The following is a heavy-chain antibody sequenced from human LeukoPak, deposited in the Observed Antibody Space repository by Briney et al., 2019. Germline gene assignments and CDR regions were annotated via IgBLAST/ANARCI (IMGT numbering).Heavy chain of an antibody. V-gene: IGHV4-30-4*08. CDR3: ARGLYGGKTANWFDP. CDR1: GGSISSYY. Sequence: SETLSLTCTVSGGSISSYYWSWIRQPPGKGLEWIGYIYYSGSTYYNPSLKSRVTISVDTSKNQFSLKLSSVTAADTAVYYCARGLYGGKTANWFDPWGQGTLVTVSS. D-gene: IGHD4-23*01. CDR2: IYYSGST. J-gene: IGHJ5*02.